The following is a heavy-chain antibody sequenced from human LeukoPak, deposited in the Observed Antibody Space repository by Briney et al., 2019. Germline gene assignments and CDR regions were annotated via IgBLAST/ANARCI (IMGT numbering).Heavy chain of an antibody. CDR1: GFTFDDYA. J-gene: IGHJ4*02. D-gene: IGHD3-10*01. V-gene: IGHV3-9*01. CDR3: AKDSKYYYGSGSYWVFDY. CDR2: ISWNSGSI. Sequence: GGSLRLSCAASGFTFDDYAMHWVRHAPGKGLEWVSGISWNSGSIGYADSVKGRFTISRDNAKNSLYLQMNSLRAEDTALYYCAKDSKYYYGSGSYWVFDYWGQGTLVTVSS.